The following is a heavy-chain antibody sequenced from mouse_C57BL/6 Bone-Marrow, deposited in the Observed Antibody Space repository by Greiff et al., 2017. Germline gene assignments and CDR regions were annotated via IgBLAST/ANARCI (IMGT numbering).Heavy chain of an antibody. CDR3: ARHRIYYGYDGYAMDY. D-gene: IGHD2-2*01. Sequence: EVQLVESGGGLVQPGESLKLSCESNEYEFPSHDMSWVRKTPEKRLELVAAINSDGGSTYYPDTMERRFILSRDNTKKTLYLQMSSLRSEDTALYYCARHRIYYGYDGYAMDYWGQGTSVTVSS. V-gene: IGHV5-2*01. CDR2: INSDGGST. CDR1: EYEFPSHD. J-gene: IGHJ4*01.